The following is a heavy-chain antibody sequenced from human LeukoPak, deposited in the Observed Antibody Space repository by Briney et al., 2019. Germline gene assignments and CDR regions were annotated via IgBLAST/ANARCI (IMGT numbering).Heavy chain of an antibody. CDR2: IIPIFGTA. J-gene: IGHJ4*02. D-gene: IGHD4-17*01. Sequence: SVKVSCKASGGTFSSYAISWVRQAPGQGLEWMGRIIPIFGTANYAQKFQGRVTITTDESTSTAYMELSSLRSEDTAVYYCAGEKAPYGFFDYWGQGTLVTVSS. V-gene: IGHV1-69*05. CDR1: GGTFSSYA. CDR3: AGEKAPYGFFDY.